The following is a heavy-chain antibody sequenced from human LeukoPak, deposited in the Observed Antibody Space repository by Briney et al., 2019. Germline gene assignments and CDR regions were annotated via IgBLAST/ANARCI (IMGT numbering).Heavy chain of an antibody. CDR2: IYYSGST. CDR3: ARDGSGYSGYEYAFDI. J-gene: IGHJ3*02. D-gene: IGHD5-12*01. CDR1: GGSISSGGYY. V-gene: IGHV4-31*03. Sequence: SETLSLTCTVSGGSISSGGYYWSWIRQQPGKGLERIGYIYYSGSTYYNPSLKSRVTISVDTSKNQFSLKLSSVTAADTAVYYCARDGSGYSGYEYAFDIWGQGTMVTVTT.